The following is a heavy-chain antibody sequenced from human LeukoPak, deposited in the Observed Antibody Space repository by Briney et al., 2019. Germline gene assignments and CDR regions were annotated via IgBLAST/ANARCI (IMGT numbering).Heavy chain of an antibody. Sequence: GGSLRLSCAASGFTFSKYWMLWVRQAPGKGLESVSRINTDGTVTTYTYSVKGRFTVSRDNADNTMFLQMNSVRDEDTAVYYCATKQWLAPPPDSWGQGTPVTVSS. D-gene: IGHD6-19*01. V-gene: IGHV3-74*01. CDR2: INTDGTVT. CDR3: ATKQWLAPPPDS. J-gene: IGHJ4*02. CDR1: GFTFSKYW.